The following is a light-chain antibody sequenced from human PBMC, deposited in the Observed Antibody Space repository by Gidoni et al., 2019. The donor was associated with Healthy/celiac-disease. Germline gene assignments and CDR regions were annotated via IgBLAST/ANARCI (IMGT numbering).Light chain of an antibody. Sequence: AIQMTQSPSSLSASVGDRVTITCRASQGIRNDLGWYQQKPGKAPKLLIYAAASLQSGVPSRFSGSGSGTDFTLTISSLQPEDFATYYWLQDYNYPRTFGQGTKVEIK. CDR2: AAA. J-gene: IGKJ1*01. CDR3: LQDYNYPRT. V-gene: IGKV1-6*01. CDR1: QGIRND.